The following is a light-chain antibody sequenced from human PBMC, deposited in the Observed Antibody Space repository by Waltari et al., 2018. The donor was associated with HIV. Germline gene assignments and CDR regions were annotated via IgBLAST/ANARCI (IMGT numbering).Light chain of an antibody. J-gene: IGLJ1*01. V-gene: IGLV1-40*01. Sequence: QSVLTQPPSVSGAPGQRVTISCSGSSSNIGAYSHVNWYPQLPGAAPKPHIYPDYKRPSGVPDRFSGSQSGTSASLAITGLQPEDEADYYCHSYDTSLGGFYVFGTGTKVTV. CDR2: PDY. CDR3: HSYDTSLGGFYV. CDR1: SSNIGAYSH.